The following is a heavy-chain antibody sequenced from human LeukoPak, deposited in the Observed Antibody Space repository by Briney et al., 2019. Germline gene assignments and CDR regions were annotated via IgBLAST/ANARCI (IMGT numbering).Heavy chain of an antibody. CDR1: GFIFSNYW. D-gene: IGHD3-16*01. CDR3: ARDMIILQS. CDR2: IKQDGSEK. V-gene: IGHV3-7*01. Sequence: AGSLRLSCSASGFIFSNYWMTWVRQSPGKGLEWVANIKQDGSEKYYVDSVKGRSTISRDNAKKSLYLQTNSLRAEDTAVYFCARDMIILQSWGQGTLVTVSS. J-gene: IGHJ5*02.